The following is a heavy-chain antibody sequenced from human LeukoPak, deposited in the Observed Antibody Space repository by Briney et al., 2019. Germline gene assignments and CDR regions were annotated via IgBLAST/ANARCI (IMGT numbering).Heavy chain of an antibody. D-gene: IGHD6-13*01. CDR1: GGPNSRTNDY. V-gene: IGHV4-39*01. Sequence: PSETESLPCIVSGGPNSRTNDYWAWVRQPPGKALEWIGSIYYSGTTYYSGALRGRVTISIDTSKNQFSLMLSSMTAADTAVYYCATLISGTNSCYFDFWGQGNLVTVST. J-gene: IGHJ4*02. CDR3: ATLISGTNSCYFDF. CDR2: IYYSGTT.